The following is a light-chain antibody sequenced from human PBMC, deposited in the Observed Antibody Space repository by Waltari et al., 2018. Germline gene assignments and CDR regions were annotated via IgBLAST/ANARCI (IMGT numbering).Light chain of an antibody. CDR3: QHYVSLPVT. V-gene: IGKV3-20*01. J-gene: IGKJ1*01. CDR2: GAS. CDR1: QSVSRA. Sequence: EIVLTQSPGTLSLSPGESAPLSCRASQSVSRALAWYQQNPGQAPSLLIYGASNRATGIPDRFSGSGSGTDFSLIISRLEPEDFAVYYCQHYVSLPVTFGQGTKVEIK.